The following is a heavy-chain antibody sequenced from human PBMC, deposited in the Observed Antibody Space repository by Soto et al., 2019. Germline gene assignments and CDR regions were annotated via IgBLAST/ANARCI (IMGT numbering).Heavy chain of an antibody. CDR1: GDTFNDYY. CDR3: ARESGGATATLDYYYFYMDV. J-gene: IGHJ6*03. Sequence: QVQLVQSGAEVKRPGASVTVSCRSSGDTFNDYYIHWVRQAPGQGLEWMGWINPNGGVTKYAQKFQGWVSMTRATSIRTVYMQLRRLRSDDTAVYYCARESGGATATLDYYYFYMDVWGTGTTVTVSS. D-gene: IGHD5-12*01. CDR2: INPNGGVT. V-gene: IGHV1-2*04.